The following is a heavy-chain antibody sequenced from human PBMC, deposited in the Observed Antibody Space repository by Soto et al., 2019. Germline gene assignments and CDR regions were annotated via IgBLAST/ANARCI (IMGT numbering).Heavy chain of an antibody. CDR1: GFTFSSYA. J-gene: IGHJ5*02. D-gene: IGHD2-15*01. CDR2: ISGSGGST. V-gene: IGHV3-23*01. Sequence: EVQLLESGGGLVQPGGSLRLSCAASGFTFSSYAMSWVRQAPGKGLEWVSAISGSGGSTYYADSVKGRFTISRDNSKNTLYLQMNSLRAEDTAVYYCAKQPLGYCSGGSCYSLPTWGQGTLVTVSS. CDR3: AKQPLGYCSGGSCYSLPT.